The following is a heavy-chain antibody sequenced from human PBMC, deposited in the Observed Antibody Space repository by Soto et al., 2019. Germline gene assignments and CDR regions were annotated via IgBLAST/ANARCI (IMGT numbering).Heavy chain of an antibody. CDR2: ISSSSSYI. J-gene: IGHJ5*02. V-gene: IGHV3-21*01. D-gene: IGHD5-18*01. CDR1: GFTFSSYS. CDR3: AGFHVDTAMVIDP. Sequence: GGSLRLSCAASGFTFSSYSMNWVRQAPGKGLEWVSSISSSSSYIYYADSVKGRFTISRDNAKNSLYLQMNSLRAEDTAVYYCAGFHVDTAMVIDPWGQGTLVTVSS.